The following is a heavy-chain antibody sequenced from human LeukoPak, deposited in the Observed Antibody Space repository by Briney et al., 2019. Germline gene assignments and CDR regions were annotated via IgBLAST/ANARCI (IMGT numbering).Heavy chain of an antibody. J-gene: IGHJ4*02. CDR1: GFTFSSYA. CDR2: ISSAGTT. D-gene: IGHD3-9*01. Sequence: GGSLRLSCAASGFTFSSYAMSWVRQAPGKGLEWVSAISSAGTTYYADSVKGRFTISRDNSKNTLYLQMNSLRAEDTAVYYCAKEYYDILTGYSPLGYWGQGTLVTVSS. CDR3: AKEYYDILTGYSPLGY. V-gene: IGHV3-23*01.